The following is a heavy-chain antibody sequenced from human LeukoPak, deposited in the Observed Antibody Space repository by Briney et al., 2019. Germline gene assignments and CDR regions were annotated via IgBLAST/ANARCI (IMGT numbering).Heavy chain of an antibody. D-gene: IGHD4-17*01. V-gene: IGHV3-23*01. CDR1: GFTFSSSA. CDR3: AKDLGPYGDYHYGMDV. Sequence: GGSLRLSCAASGFTFSSSAMSWVRQAPGKGLEWVSAISGSGGSTYYADSVKGRFTISRDNSKNTLYLQMNSLRAEDTAVYYCAKDLGPYGDYHYGMDVWGQGTTVTVSS. CDR2: ISGSGGST. J-gene: IGHJ6*02.